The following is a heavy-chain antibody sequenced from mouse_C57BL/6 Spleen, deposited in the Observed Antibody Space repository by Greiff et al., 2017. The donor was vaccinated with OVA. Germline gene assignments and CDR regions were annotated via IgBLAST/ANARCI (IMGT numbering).Heavy chain of an antibody. D-gene: IGHD2-4*01. CDR1: GFTFTDYY. V-gene: IGHV7-3*01. Sequence: EVQGVESGGGLVQPGGSLSLSCAASGFTFTDYYMSWVRQPPGKALEWLGFIRNKANGYTTEYSASVKGRFTISRDNSQSILYLQMNALRAEDSATYYCARYDDYPHYYAMDCWGQGASVTVSS. J-gene: IGHJ4*01. CDR2: IRNKANGYTT. CDR3: ARYDDYPHYYAMDC.